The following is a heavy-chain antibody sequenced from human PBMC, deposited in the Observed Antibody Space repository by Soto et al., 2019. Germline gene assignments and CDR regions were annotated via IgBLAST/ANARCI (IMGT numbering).Heavy chain of an antibody. V-gene: IGHV5-10-1*01. J-gene: IGHJ6*02. Sequence: GESLKISCKGSGYSFTSYWISWVRQMPGKGLEWMGRIDPSDSYTNYSPSFQGHVTISADKSISTAYLQWSSLKASHTDMYYCARGLESYYYYGMDVLGQGTTVTVSS. CDR2: IDPSDSYT. CDR1: GYSFTSYW. CDR3: ARGLESYYYYGMDV.